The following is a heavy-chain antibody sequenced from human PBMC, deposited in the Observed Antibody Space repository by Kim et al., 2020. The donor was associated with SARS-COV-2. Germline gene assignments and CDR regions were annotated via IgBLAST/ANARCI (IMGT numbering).Heavy chain of an antibody. Sequence: GGSLRLSCAASGFTFSSYGMHWVRQAPGKGLEWVAVISYDGSNKYYADSVKGRFTISRDNSKNTLYLQMNSLRAEDTAVYYCAKDQSYYYYGMDVWGQGT. CDR1: GFTFSSYG. CDR2: ISYDGSNK. V-gene: IGHV3-30*18. CDR3: AKDQSYYYYGMDV. J-gene: IGHJ6*02.